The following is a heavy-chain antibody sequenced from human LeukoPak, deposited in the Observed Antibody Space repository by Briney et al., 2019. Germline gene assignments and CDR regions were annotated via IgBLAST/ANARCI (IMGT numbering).Heavy chain of an antibody. Sequence: GGSLRLSCAASGFTFSSYAMTWVRQAPGKGLEWVSGISGSGGGTYYADSVKGRFTISRDNAKNSLYLQMNSLRAEDTAVYYCARDRSGYTFDDWGQGTLVTVSS. V-gene: IGHV3-23*01. CDR2: ISGSGGGT. J-gene: IGHJ4*02. D-gene: IGHD5-18*01. CDR3: ARDRSGYTFDD. CDR1: GFTFSSYA.